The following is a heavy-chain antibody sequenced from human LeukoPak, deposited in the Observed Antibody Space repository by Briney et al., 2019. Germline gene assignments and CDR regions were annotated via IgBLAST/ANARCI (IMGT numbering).Heavy chain of an antibody. J-gene: IGHJ4*02. V-gene: IGHV4-30-4*01. D-gene: IGHD4-17*01. Sequence: SETLSLTCTVSGGSISSGDYYWSWIRQPPGKGLEWIRYIYYSGSTYYNPSLKSRVTISVDTSKNQFSLKLSSVTAADTAVYYCAREGSTTVTTDYWGQGTLVTVSS. CDR2: IYYSGST. CDR3: AREGSTTVTTDY. CDR1: GGSISSGDYY.